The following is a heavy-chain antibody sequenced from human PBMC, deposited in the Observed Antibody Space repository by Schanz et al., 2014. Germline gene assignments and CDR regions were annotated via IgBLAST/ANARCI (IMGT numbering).Heavy chain of an antibody. J-gene: IGHJ4*02. Sequence: QVQLVQSGAEVKEPGASVKVSCKASAYTFTGYYLHWVRQAPGQGLEWMGWINTNTGNPTYAQGFTGRFVFSLDTSVSTAYLQISFLKAEDTAVFFCARGEANWGQYWGQGTLVTVSS. V-gene: IGHV7-4-1*02. CDR2: INTNTGNP. CDR3: ARGEANWGQY. CDR1: AYTFTGYY. D-gene: IGHD7-27*01.